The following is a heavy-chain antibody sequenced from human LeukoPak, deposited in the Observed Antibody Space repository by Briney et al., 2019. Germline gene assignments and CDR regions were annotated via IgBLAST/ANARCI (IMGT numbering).Heavy chain of an antibody. D-gene: IGHD2-2*02. V-gene: IGHV1-8*03. J-gene: IGHJ3*02. CDR3: ARVVPAAIQTRRILKRNLAFDI. Sequence: AASVKVSCKASGYTFTSYDINWVRQATGQGLEWMGWMNPNSGNTGYAQKFQGRVTITRNTSISTAYMELSSLRSEDTAVYYCARVVPAAIQTRRILKRNLAFDIWGQGTMVTVSS. CDR1: GYTFTSYD. CDR2: MNPNSGNT.